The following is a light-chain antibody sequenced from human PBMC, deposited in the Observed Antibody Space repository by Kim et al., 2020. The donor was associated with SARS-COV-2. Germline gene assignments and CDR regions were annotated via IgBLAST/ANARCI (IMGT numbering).Light chain of an antibody. V-gene: IGLV2-14*03. CDR2: DVS. CDR1: SSDVGGYTY. CDR3: SSYTSSSTLV. J-gene: IGLJ2*01. Sequence: GQSITLSCTGTSSDVGGYTYVSWYQQHPGKAPKLMIYDVSNRPSGVSNRFSGSKSGNTASLTISGLQAEDEADYYCSSYTSSSTLVFGGGTKVTVL.